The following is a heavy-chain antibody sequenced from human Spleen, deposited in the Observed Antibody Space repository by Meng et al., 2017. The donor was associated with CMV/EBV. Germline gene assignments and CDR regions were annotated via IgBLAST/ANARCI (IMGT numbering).Heavy chain of an antibody. CDR3: ARNYLRYFSY. V-gene: IGHV4-34*01. CDR1: GGSFSGYD. CDR2: INHSGST. Sequence: QVQLQQWGAGLLKPSEALSLTCAVYGGSFSGYDWSWIRQPPGKGLEWIGEINHSGSTNYNPSLKSRVTISVDTSKNQFSLKLSSVTAADTAVYYCARNYLRYFSYWGQGTLVTVSS. D-gene: IGHD3-9*01. J-gene: IGHJ4*02.